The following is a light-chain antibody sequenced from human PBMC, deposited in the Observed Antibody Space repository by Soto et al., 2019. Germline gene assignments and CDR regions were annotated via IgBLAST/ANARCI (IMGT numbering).Light chain of an antibody. CDR2: ENN. V-gene: IGLV1-51*02. CDR3: GTWDSSLTGEDV. Sequence: QSVLTQPPSVSAAPGQKVTISCSGSSSNIGNKYVSWYQQLPGTAPKLLIYENNKRPAGIPDRFSGSKSGTSATLGITGLQTGDEADYYCGTWDSSLTGEDVFGTGTKV. J-gene: IGLJ1*01. CDR1: SSNIGNKY.